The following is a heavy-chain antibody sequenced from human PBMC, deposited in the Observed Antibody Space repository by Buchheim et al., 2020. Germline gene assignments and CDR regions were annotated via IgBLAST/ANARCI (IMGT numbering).Heavy chain of an antibody. V-gene: IGHV4-4*08. CDR3: ARGGGYGINGWFDP. J-gene: IGHJ5*02. Sequence: QVEVQESGPGLVKPSETLSLTCNVSGDSMTTYFWSWIRQPPGKGLEFVGHIGSVGDTVYNPYLKSRVTVSLDPSMNQVYFNLRSVTAADTAVYYCARGGGYGINGWFDPWGRGTL. D-gene: IGHD5-12*01. CDR2: IGSVGDT. CDR1: GDSMTTYF.